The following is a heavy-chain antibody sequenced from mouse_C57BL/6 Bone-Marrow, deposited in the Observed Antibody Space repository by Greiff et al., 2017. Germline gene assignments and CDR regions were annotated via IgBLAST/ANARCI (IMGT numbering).Heavy chain of an antibody. Sequence: DVKLQESGPELVKPGASVKIPCKASGYTFTDYNMDWVQQSHGKSLEWLGDINPNNGGTIYNQKFKGKATLTVDKSSSTAYMELRSLTSEDTAVYYCASGIYYDYGRCAYWGQGTLVTVSA. CDR3: ASGIYYDYGRCAY. J-gene: IGHJ3*01. CDR1: GYTFTDYN. V-gene: IGHV1-18*01. CDR2: INPNNGGT. D-gene: IGHD2-4*01.